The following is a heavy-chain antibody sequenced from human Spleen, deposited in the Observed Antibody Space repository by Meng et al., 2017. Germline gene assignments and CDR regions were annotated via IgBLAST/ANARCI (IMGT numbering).Heavy chain of an antibody. V-gene: IGHV6-1*01. Sequence: QDQLQPAGPGLVKPSQTLSLTCAISGDSVSSNSAAWNWIRQSPSRGLEWLGRTYYRSKWYNDYAVSVKSRITINPDTSKNQFSLQLNSVTPEDTAVYYCARVHYYDTSGYILFDYWGQGTLVTVSS. CDR2: TYYRSKWYN. J-gene: IGHJ4*02. CDR1: GDSVSSNSAA. CDR3: ARVHYYDTSGYILFDY. D-gene: IGHD3-22*01.